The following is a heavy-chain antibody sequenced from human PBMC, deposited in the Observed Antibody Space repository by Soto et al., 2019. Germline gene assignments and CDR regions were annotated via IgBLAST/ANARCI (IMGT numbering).Heavy chain of an antibody. V-gene: IGHV4-39*02. D-gene: IGHD2-8*02. CDR1: GDSMSSGTYH. CDR3: ARDKITGLFDY. Sequence: PSETLSLTCIFSGDSMSSGTYHWDWIRQPPGKGLEWIGTIYYSGTTHYNPSLKSRVTISVDTSKSQFFLNLSSVTAADTAVYYCARDKITGLFDYWGQGTLVTVSS. J-gene: IGHJ4*02. CDR2: IYYSGTT.